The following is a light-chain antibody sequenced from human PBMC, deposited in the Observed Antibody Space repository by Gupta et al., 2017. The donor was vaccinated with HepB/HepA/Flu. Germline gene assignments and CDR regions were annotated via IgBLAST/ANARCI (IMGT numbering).Light chain of an antibody. V-gene: IGLV1-44*01. Sequence: QSVLTQPPSASGTPGQRVPLSCSGSSSNIGSNTVNWYQQLPGTAPKLLIYSNNQRPSGVPDRFSGSKSGTSASLAISGLQSEDEADYYCAAWDDSLNAVVFGGGTKLTVL. J-gene: IGLJ2*01. CDR1: SSNIGSNT. CDR3: AAWDDSLNAVV. CDR2: SNN.